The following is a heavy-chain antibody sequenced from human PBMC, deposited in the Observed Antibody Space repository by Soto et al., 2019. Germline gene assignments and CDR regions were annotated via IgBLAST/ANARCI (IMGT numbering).Heavy chain of an antibody. CDR2: ISGRGTYI. V-gene: IGHV3-21*02. CDR1: GFSISNYN. D-gene: IGHD4-4*01. Sequence: EEQLVASGGGLVRPGGSLRLSCSASGFSISNYNMNWVRQAPGKGLEWLSYISGRGTYIFYADLVRGRFTISRDNAKNSLYLQMDSLRVEDTAVYYCAREYRLQGGCFDPWGQGTLVTVSS. J-gene: IGHJ5*02. CDR3: AREYRLQGGCFDP.